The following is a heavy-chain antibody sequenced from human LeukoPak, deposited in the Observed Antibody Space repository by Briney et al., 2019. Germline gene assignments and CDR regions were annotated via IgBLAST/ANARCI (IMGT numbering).Heavy chain of an antibody. CDR3: AKDYRYGSA. D-gene: IGHD6-19*01. CDR2: INVRGDGT. CDR1: GFTFNSFA. V-gene: IGHV3-23*01. J-gene: IGHJ5*02. Sequence: PGGSLRLSCAASGFTFNSFAFTWVRQAPGRGLGWVSAINVRGDGTYYAESVRGRFTISRDNSKNTLYLQMNSLRAEDTALYYCAKDYRYGSAWGPGTLVVVSS.